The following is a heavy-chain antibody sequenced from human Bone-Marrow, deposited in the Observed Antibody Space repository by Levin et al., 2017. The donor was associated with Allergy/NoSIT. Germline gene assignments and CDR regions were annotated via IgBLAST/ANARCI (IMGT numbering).Heavy chain of an antibody. J-gene: IGHJ4*02. CDR3: GRDRGGRGDYVDY. D-gene: IGHD3-10*01. CDR2: IYYTGST. V-gene: IGHV4-31*03. CDR1: GVSISTSNYY. Sequence: SETLSLTCTVSGVSISTSNYYWSWIRQHPVKGLEWIGYIYYTGSTSYNPSLKSRVSISVDSSKNQVFLKLSSVTAADTAVYFCGRDRGGRGDYVDYWGQGTLVTVSS.